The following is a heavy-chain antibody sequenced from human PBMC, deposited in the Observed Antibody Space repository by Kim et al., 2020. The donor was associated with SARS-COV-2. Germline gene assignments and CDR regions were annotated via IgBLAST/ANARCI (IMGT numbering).Heavy chain of an antibody. CDR1: GYTFTSYG. J-gene: IGHJ4*02. V-gene: IGHV1-18*01. CDR2: ISAYNGNT. D-gene: IGHD5-18*01. CDR3: ARDKNKSYGTTSFDY. Sequence: ASVKVSCKASGYTFTSYGISWVRQAPGQGLEWMGWISAYNGNTNYAQKLQGRVTMTTDTSTSTAYMELRSLRSDDTAVYYCARDKNKSYGTTSFDYWGQGTLVTVSS.